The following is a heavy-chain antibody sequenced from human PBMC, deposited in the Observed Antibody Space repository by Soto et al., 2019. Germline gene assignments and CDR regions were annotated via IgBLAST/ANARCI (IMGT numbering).Heavy chain of an antibody. CDR1: GDSVSSNSAV. CDR3: ARGSWDDVSGHYYMDV. CDR2: RYYRSKWYN. Sequence: SQTLSLTCDISGDSVSSNSAVWNWIRQTPSRVLEWLGRRYYRSKWYNNYAVSVKSRVSVNPDTAKNQFSLQLNSVTPEDTAVYYCARGSWDDVSGHYYMDVWGKGTTVTVSS. D-gene: IGHD1-1*01. V-gene: IGHV6-1*01. J-gene: IGHJ6*03.